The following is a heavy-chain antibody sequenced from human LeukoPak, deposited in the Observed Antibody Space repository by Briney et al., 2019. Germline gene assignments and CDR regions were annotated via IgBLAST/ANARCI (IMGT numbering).Heavy chain of an antibody. V-gene: IGHV1-18*01. CDR3: ARRPGYDKRLSSLDL. J-gene: IGHJ4*02. D-gene: IGHD5-12*01. CDR2: ISPYNGDT. Sequence: ASVKVSCKASVYTFIGYGISWVRQAPGQGLEWMGWISPYNGDTKYAQKVQGRVTVTIDTSTTTAYMELRSLTSDDTAIYYCARRPGYDKRLSSLDLWGQGTRVTVSS. CDR1: VYTFIGYG.